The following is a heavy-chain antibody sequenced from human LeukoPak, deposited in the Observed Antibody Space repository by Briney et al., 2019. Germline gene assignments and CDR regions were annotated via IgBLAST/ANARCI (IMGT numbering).Heavy chain of an antibody. D-gene: IGHD1-26*01. J-gene: IGHJ5*02. CDR3: ARGLVGEGEFDP. Sequence: PGRTLRLSCAAAGFTFSDYYMSWLRQAPGKGLEWVSYISSSSSYTNYADSVKGRFTISRDNAKNSLYLQMNSLRAEDTAVYYCARGLVGEGEFDPWGQGTLVTVSS. CDR1: GFTFSDYY. CDR2: ISSSSSYT. V-gene: IGHV3-11*06.